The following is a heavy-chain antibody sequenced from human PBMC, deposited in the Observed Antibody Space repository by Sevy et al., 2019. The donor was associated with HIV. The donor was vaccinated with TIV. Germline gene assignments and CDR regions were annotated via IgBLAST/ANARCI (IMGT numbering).Heavy chain of an antibody. D-gene: IGHD3-16*01. CDR2: IYYNGHI. CDR1: GGSITSLD. V-gene: IGHV4-59*08. J-gene: IGHJ4*02. Sequence: SETLSLTCTVSGGSITSLDWNWIRQPPGKGLEWIANIYYNGHINYNPCLKSRVTLSLDTPKNQFSLRLSSVTAADTAMYYCAGENTWGRGYSWGQGTLVTVSS. CDR3: AGENTWGRGYS.